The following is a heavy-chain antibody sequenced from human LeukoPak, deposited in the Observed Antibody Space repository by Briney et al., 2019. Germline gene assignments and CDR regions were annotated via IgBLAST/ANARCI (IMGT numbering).Heavy chain of an antibody. D-gene: IGHD4-17*01. CDR1: GYSISSGYY. CDR3: ARDGSGDYESAFDI. J-gene: IGHJ3*02. CDR2: IYHSGST. V-gene: IGHV4-38-2*02. Sequence: KPSETLSLTCTVSGYSISSGYYWGWIRQPPGKGLEWIGSIYHSGSTYYNPSLKSRVTISVDTSKNQFSLKLSSVTAADTAVYYCARDGSGDYESAFDIWGQGTMATVSS.